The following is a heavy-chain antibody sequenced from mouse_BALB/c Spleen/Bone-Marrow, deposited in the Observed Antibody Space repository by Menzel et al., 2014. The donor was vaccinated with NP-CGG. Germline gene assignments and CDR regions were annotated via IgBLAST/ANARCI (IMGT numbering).Heavy chain of an antibody. CDR2: INPGSGGT. CDR3: ARRDYSFAY. Sequence: VQGVESGAELVRPGTSVKVPCKASGYAFTNYLIEWVKQRPGQGLEWIGVINPGSGGTNYNEKFKGKATLTADKSSSTAYMQLSSLTSDDSAVYFCARRDYSFAYWGQGTLVTVSA. J-gene: IGHJ3*01. V-gene: IGHV1-54*01. D-gene: IGHD2-13*01. CDR1: GYAFTNYL.